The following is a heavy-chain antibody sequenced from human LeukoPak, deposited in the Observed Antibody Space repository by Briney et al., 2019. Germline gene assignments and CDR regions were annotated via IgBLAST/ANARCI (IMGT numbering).Heavy chain of an antibody. CDR2: IYYSGST. Sequence: SETLSLTCTVSGGSISSSSYYWGWIRQPPGKGLEWIGSIYYSGSTYYNPSLKSRVTISVDTYKNQLSLKLSSVTAAGTAVYYCARPYYSSSPEGWFDPWGQGTLVTVSS. CDR3: ARPYYSSSPEGWFDP. CDR1: GGSISSSSYY. V-gene: IGHV4-39*07. J-gene: IGHJ5*02. D-gene: IGHD6-6*01.